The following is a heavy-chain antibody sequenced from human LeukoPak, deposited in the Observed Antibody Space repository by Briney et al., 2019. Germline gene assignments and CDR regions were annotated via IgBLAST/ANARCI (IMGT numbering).Heavy chain of an antibody. V-gene: IGHV1-2*02. J-gene: IGHJ6*02. CDR3: ARDSFLGNYYGMDV. CDR2: INPNSGGT. CDR1: GYTFTGYY. D-gene: IGHD3-3*02. Sequence: ASVKVSCKASGYTFTGYYMHWVRQAPGQGLEWMGWINPNSGGTNYAQKLQGRVTMTTDTSTSTAYMELRSLRSDDTAVYYCARDSFLGNYYGMDVWGQGTTVTVSS.